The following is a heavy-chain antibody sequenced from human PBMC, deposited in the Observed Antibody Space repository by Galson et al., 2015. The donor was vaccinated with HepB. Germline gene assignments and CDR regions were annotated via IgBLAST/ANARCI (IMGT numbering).Heavy chain of an antibody. V-gene: IGHV1-46*01. D-gene: IGHD3-3*01. CDR1: EYTFTRNY. Sequence: SVKVSCKASEYTFTRNYMHWVRQAPGQGLEWMGIINPSGGSTTYAQKFQGRVTMTRDTSTSKVYMELSSLRSEDTAVYYCARDRPTIFGGHDAFDIWGQGTMVTVSS. J-gene: IGHJ3*02. CDR3: ARDRPTIFGGHDAFDI. CDR2: INPSGGST.